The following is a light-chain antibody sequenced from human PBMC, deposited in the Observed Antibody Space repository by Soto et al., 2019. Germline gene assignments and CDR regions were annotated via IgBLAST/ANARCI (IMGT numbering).Light chain of an antibody. CDR2: LGS. Sequence: DIVMTQSPLSLPVTPGEPASISCRSSQSLLHSNGYNYLDWYLQKPGQSPQLLIYLGSNRASGVPDRFIGSGSGTDFTLKISRVEAEDVGVYYCMQALQTPPWTFGQGTKVEIK. J-gene: IGKJ1*01. V-gene: IGKV2-28*01. CDR1: QSLLHSNGYNY. CDR3: MQALQTPPWT.